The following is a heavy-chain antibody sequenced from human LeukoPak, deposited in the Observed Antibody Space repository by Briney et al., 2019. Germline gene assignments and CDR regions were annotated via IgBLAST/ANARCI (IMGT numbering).Heavy chain of an antibody. V-gene: IGHV4-59*12. J-gene: IGHJ3*02. D-gene: IGHD2-2*02. Sequence: SETLSLTCTVSGGSISSYHWSWIRQPPGKGLEWIGYIYYSGSTNHNPSLKSRVTISVDTSKNQFSLKLSSVTAVDTAVYYCARYCSSTSCYMGRAFDIWGQGTMVTVSS. CDR1: GGSISSYH. CDR2: IYYSGST. CDR3: ARYCSSTSCYMGRAFDI.